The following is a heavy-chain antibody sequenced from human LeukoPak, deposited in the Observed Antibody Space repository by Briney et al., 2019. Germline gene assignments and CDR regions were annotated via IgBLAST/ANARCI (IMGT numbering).Heavy chain of an antibody. CDR3: ARDNGEMATITGYFDY. J-gene: IGHJ4*02. D-gene: IGHD5-24*01. V-gene: IGHV4-38-2*02. Sequence: SETLSLTCNVSGYSISSGYYWGWIRQPPGKGLQWIGTIYHSGSTYYNPSLKSRVTISVDTSKNQFSLKVNSVTAADTAVYYCARDNGEMATITGYFDYWGQGTLVTVSS. CDR2: IYHSGST. CDR1: GYSISSGYY.